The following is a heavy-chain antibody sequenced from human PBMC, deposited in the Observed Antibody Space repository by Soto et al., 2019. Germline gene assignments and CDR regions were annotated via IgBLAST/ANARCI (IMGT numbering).Heavy chain of an antibody. V-gene: IGHV1-69*01. CDR2: IIPIFGTA. J-gene: IGHJ6*02. Sequence: QVQLVQSGAEVKKPGSSVKVSCKASGGTFSSYAISWVRQAPGQGLEWMGGIIPIFGTANYAQKFQGRVTITSDESTSTAYMELSSLRSEDTAVYYCARERDFWSGYYNHYYGMDVWGQGTTVTVSS. CDR3: ARERDFWSGYYNHYYGMDV. D-gene: IGHD3-3*01. CDR1: GGTFSSYA.